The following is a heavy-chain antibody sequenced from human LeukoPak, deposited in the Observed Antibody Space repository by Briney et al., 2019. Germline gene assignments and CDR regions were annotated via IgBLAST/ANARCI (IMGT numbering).Heavy chain of an antibody. CDR1: GFTVGSNY. Sequence: AGGSLRLSCAASGFTVGSNYMSWVRQAPGKGLEWVSSISSSSSYIYYADSLKGRFTISRDNAKNSLYLQMNSLRAEDTAVYYCARDLPDYWGQGTLVTVSS. J-gene: IGHJ4*02. CDR2: ISSSSSYI. CDR3: ARDLPDY. V-gene: IGHV3-21*01.